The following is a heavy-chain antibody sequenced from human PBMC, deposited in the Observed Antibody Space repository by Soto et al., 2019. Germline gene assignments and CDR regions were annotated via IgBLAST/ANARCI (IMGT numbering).Heavy chain of an antibody. CDR3: AGDAPQEDY. J-gene: IGHJ4*02. Sequence: QVQLVQSGAEVKKPGASVKVSCKASGYTFTSYGISWVRQAPGQGLEWMGWISAYNGNTNYVQKLQGRVTVTTDTSTSTAYVEMRSLGSDDKAVYYCAGDAPQEDYWGQGTLVTVSS. CDR2: ISAYNGNT. V-gene: IGHV1-18*01. CDR1: GYTFTSYG.